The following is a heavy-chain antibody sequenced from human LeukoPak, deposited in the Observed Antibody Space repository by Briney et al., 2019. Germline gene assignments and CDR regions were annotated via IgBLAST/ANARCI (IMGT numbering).Heavy chain of an antibody. Sequence: GGSLRLSCAASGFTFSNAWMSWVRQAPGKGLEWVGRIKSKTDGGTTDYAAPVKGRFIISRDDSKNTLYLQINSLKTEDTAVYYCARFIAAPYYFDYWGRGTLVTVSS. CDR1: GFTFSNAW. J-gene: IGHJ4*02. D-gene: IGHD6-13*01. CDR2: IKSKTDGGTT. CDR3: ARFIAAPYYFDY. V-gene: IGHV3-15*01.